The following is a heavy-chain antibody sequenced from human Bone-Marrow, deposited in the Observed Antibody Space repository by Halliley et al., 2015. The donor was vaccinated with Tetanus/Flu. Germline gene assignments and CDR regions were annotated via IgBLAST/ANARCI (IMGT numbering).Heavy chain of an antibody. CDR2: FYYSGST. CDR3: ARGLIMDV. J-gene: IGHJ6*02. Sequence: TLSLTCTISGGSLSSGTYDWGWIRQPPGKGLEWIGTFYYSGSTYYNPSLRGRVTIFVDTSKNQFSLKLSSVTAADRAVYYCARGLIMDVWGQGTTVTVSS. CDR1: GGSLSSGTYD. V-gene: IGHV4-39*01.